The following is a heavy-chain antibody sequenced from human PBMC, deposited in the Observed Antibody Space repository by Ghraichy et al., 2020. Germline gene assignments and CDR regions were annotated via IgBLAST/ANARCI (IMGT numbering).Heavy chain of an antibody. J-gene: IGHJ5*01. CDR2: INPNSGGT. Sequence: ASVKVSCKASGYTFTDYYIHWVRQAPGQGLEWMGWINPNSGGTHYPQKFQGRVTMTRDTSISTAYMELSSLRSDDTAVYFCAVDSIFGAVLTLRGSIVSWGHATRVTVSS. D-gene: IGHD3-3*01. V-gene: IGHV1-2*02. CDR3: AVDSIFGAVLTLRGSIVS. CDR1: GYTFTDYY.